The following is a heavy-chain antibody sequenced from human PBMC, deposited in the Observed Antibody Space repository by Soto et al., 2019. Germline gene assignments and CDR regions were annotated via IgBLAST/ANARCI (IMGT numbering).Heavy chain of an antibody. D-gene: IGHD3-22*01. V-gene: IGHV1-69*13. CDR3: ARDRGPSSGYYPYWFDP. J-gene: IGHJ5*02. CDR2: IIPIFGTA. Sequence: SVKVSCKASGYTFTSYGISWVRQAPGQGLEWMGEIIPIFGTANYAQKFQGRVTITADESTSTAYMELSSLRSEDTAVYYCARDRGPSSGYYPYWFDPWGQETLVTVSS. CDR1: GYTFTSYG.